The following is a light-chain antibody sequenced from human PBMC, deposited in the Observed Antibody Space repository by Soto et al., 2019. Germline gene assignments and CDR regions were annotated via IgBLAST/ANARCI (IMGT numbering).Light chain of an antibody. CDR1: QTISRN. J-gene: IGKJ1*01. CDR2: AAS. V-gene: IGKV1-5*01. CDR3: QHYNSYSEA. Sequence: GDRVTIPCRASQTISRNLNWYQQKPGKAPKLLIYAASSLQSGVPSRFSGSGSGTEFTLTISSLQPDDFATYYCQHYNSYSEAFGQGTKVDIK.